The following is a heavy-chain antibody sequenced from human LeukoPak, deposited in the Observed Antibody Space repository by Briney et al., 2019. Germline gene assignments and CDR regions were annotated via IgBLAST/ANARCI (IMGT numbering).Heavy chain of an antibody. CDR2: INPNSDGT. J-gene: IGHJ4*02. Sequence: GASVKVSCKASGYTFTVYYMHWVRQAPGQGLEWMGWINPNSDGTNYAQKFQGRVTMTRDTSIGTAYMELSSLRSDDTAIYYCARPITKYTAVVWDYWGQGTLVTVSS. D-gene: IGHD5-18*01. CDR3: ARPITKYTAVVWDY. CDR1: GYTFTVYY. V-gene: IGHV1-2*02.